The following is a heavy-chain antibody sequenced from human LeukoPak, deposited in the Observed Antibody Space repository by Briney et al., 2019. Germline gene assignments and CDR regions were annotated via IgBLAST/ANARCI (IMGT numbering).Heavy chain of an antibody. Sequence: GGSLRLSCAASGFTFSSYSINWVRQAPGKGLEWVSSISSSSSYIYYADSVKGRFTISRDNAKNSLYLQMNSLRAEDTAVYYCARDTQTTTVVTPIYYGMDVWGQGTTVTVSS. V-gene: IGHV3-21*01. D-gene: IGHD4-23*01. CDR1: GFTFSSYS. CDR2: ISSSSSYI. CDR3: ARDTQTTTVVTPIYYGMDV. J-gene: IGHJ6*02.